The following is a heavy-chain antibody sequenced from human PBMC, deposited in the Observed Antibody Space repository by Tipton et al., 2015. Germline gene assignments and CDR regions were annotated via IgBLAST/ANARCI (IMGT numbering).Heavy chain of an antibody. Sequence: TLSLTCAVSAYSISSDYYWGWIRQPPGKGLEWIGSISHSGNTYYNPSLKSRVTMSRDTSKNQFSLKLTSVTAADTAVYYCARGRRIIRYFDEWGQGSLVTVSS. V-gene: IGHV4-38-2*01. CDR2: ISHSGNT. D-gene: IGHD3-9*01. J-gene: IGHJ4*02. CDR3: ARGRRIIRYFDE. CDR1: AYSISSDYY.